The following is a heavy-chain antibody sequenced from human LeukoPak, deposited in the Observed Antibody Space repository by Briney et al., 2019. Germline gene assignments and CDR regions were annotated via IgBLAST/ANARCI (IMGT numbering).Heavy chain of an antibody. CDR2: INAGNGNT. V-gene: IGHV1-3*01. J-gene: IGHJ6*02. CDR1: GYTFTSYA. Sequence: GASVKVSCKASGYTFTSYAMHWVRQAPGQRLEWMGWINAGNGNTKYSQKFQGRVTITRDTSASTAYMELSSLRSEDTAVYYCARVINVAATRTSYGMDVWGQGTTVTVSS. D-gene: IGHD2-15*01. CDR3: ARVINVAATRTSYGMDV.